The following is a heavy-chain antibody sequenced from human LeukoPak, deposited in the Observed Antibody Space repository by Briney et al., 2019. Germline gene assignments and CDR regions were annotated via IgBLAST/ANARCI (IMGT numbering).Heavy chain of an antibody. Sequence: GGSLRLSCAASGFTFSSYAMSWVRQAPGKGLEWVSAISGSGGSTYYADSVKGRFTISRDNSKSTLYLQMNSLRAEDTAVYYCAKGFRGSSRLFDYWGQGTLVTVSS. CDR1: GFTFSSYA. CDR2: ISGSGGST. J-gene: IGHJ4*02. V-gene: IGHV3-23*01. D-gene: IGHD1-26*01. CDR3: AKGFRGSSRLFDY.